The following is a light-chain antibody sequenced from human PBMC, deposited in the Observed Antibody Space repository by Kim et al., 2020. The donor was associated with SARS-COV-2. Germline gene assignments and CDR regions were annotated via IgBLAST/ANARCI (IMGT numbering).Light chain of an antibody. J-gene: IGLJ3*02. CDR1: TIGSKS. Sequence: APGRTARITCGGNTIGSKSVHWYQQKPGQAPVLVIYYDSDRPAGIPERFSGSNSGNTATLTISRLEAGDEADYYSQVCDRSSNHVVFGEGAQLTVL. CDR2: YDS. CDR3: QVCDRSSNHVV. V-gene: IGLV3-21*04.